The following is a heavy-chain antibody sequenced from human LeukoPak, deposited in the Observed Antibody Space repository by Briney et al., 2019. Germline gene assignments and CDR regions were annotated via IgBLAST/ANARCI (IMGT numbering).Heavy chain of an antibody. D-gene: IGHD6-13*01. Sequence: ASVKVSCKASGYTFTSYDINWVRQATGQGLEWMGCMNPNSGNTGYAQKFQGRVTMTRDTSTSKVYMELSSLRSEDTAVYYCARAPARSYSSSWYGRDWFDPWGQGTLVTVSS. J-gene: IGHJ5*02. V-gene: IGHV1-8*01. CDR3: ARAPARSYSSSWYGRDWFDP. CDR1: GYTFTSYD. CDR2: MNPNSGNT.